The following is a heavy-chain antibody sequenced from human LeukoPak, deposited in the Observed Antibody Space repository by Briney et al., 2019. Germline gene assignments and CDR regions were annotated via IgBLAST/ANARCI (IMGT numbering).Heavy chain of an antibody. CDR1: GFTFSSYA. CDR3: ARDNNSSSWYRYYYYYGMDV. D-gene: IGHD6-13*01. V-gene: IGHV3-23*01. J-gene: IGHJ6*02. Sequence: PGGSLRLSCAASGFTFSSYAMSWVRQAPGKGLEWVSAISGSGGSTYYADSVKGRFTISRDNSKNTLYLQMNSLRAEDTAVYYCARDNNSSSWYRYYYYYGMDVWGQGTTVTVSS. CDR2: ISGSGGST.